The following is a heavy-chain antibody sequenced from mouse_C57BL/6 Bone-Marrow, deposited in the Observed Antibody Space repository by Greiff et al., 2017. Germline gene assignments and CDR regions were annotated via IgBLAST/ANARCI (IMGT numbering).Heavy chain of an antibody. CDR1: GFNIKDYY. Sequence: VQLKESGAELVKPGASVKLSCTASGFNIKDYYMHWVKQRTEQGLEWIGRIDPEDGETKYAPKFQGKATITADTSSNTAYLQLSSLTSEDTAVYYCAVDGSSFYWYFDVWGTGTTVTVSS. J-gene: IGHJ1*03. CDR3: AVDGSSFYWYFDV. V-gene: IGHV14-2*01. D-gene: IGHD1-1*01. CDR2: IDPEDGET.